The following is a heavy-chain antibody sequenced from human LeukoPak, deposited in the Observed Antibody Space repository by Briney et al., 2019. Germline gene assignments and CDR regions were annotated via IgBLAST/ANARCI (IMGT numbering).Heavy chain of an antibody. J-gene: IGHJ6*03. CDR1: GYTFTSYA. CDR3: ARGRSSSWRKTTSYYMDV. V-gene: IGHV1-18*01. CDR2: ISAYNGNT. Sequence: ASVKVSCKASGYTFTSYAMHWVRQAPGQRLEWMGWISAYNGNTNYAQKLQGRVTMTTDTSTSTAYMELRSLRSDDTAVYYCARGRSSSWRKTTSYYMDVWGKGTTVTVSS. D-gene: IGHD6-13*01.